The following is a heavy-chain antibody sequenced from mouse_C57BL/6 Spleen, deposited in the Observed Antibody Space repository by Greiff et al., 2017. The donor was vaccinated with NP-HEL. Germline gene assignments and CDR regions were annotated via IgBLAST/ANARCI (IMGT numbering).Heavy chain of an antibody. CDR1: GYTFTSYW. J-gene: IGHJ3*01. V-gene: IGHV1-59*01. CDR2: IDPSDSYT. D-gene: IGHD4-1*01. CDR3: ARRELTGTPFAY. Sequence: VQLQQPGAELVRPGTSVKLSCKASGYTFTSYWMHWVKQRPGQGLEWIGVIDPSDSYTNYNQKFKGKATLTVDTSSSTAYMQLSSLTSEDSAVYYCARRELTGTPFAYWGQGTLVTVSA.